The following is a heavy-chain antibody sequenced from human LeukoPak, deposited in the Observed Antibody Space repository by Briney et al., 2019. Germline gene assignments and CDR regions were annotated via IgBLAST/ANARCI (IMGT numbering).Heavy chain of an antibody. CDR3: ARGYSYLDY. Sequence: GGPLRLSCGVSGFSLSNYWMTWVRQAPGKGLEWLGSVKEDGSERYHVDSLKGRFTISRDNAKNSLFLQLNGLGAEDTAVYYCARGYSYLDYWGQGALVTVSS. V-gene: IGHV3-7*05. CDR2: VKEDGSER. D-gene: IGHD1-26*01. CDR1: GFSLSNYW. J-gene: IGHJ4*02.